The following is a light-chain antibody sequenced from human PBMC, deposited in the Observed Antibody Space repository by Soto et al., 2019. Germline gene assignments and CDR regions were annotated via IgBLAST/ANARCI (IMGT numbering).Light chain of an antibody. V-gene: IGKV3-15*01. J-gene: IGKJ5*01. Sequence: EIVMTQSPATLSVSPGERATLSCRASQSVSSNLAWYQQKPGQAPRLLIYGASTRATGIPARFSGSGSGTDFSLTISRLEPEDFAVYYCQHYGGSPLITFGQGTRLENK. CDR1: QSVSSN. CDR2: GAS. CDR3: QHYGGSPLIT.